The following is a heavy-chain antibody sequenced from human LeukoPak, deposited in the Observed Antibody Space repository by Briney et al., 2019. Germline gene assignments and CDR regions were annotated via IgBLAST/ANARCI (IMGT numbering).Heavy chain of an antibody. CDR1: GYTFTDYY. D-gene: IGHD2-2*01. CDR3: ARPTRSSYFDP. V-gene: IGHV1-2*02. J-gene: IGHJ5*02. Sequence: ASVKVSCKASGYTFTDYYMHWVRQAPGQGLEWMGWINPNSGGTNYAQKFQGRVTMTRDTSISTAYMEVSRLRSDDTAVYYCARPTRSSYFDPWGQGTLVNVSS. CDR2: INPNSGGT.